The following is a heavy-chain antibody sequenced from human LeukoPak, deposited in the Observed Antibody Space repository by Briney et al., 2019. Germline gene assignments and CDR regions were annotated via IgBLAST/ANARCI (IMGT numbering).Heavy chain of an antibody. V-gene: IGHV3-48*03. CDR1: GFTFSSHE. Sequence: GGSLRLSCAASGFTFSSHEMNWVRQAPGKGLEWVSYIGGSSRGNAISYADSVKGRFTISRDNAKNSLYLQMNSLRIEDTAVYFCVNETYTSECNALDVWGQGTMVTVSS. J-gene: IGHJ3*01. CDR2: IGGSSRGNAI. D-gene: IGHD3-16*01. CDR3: VNETYTSECNALDV.